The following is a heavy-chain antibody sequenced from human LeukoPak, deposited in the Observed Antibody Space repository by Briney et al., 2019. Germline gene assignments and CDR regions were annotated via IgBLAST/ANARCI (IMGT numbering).Heavy chain of an antibody. V-gene: IGHV1-8*01. CDR2: INPDRGNT. CDR1: GYTFTSYD. CDR3: ARGPVAGTGLNWFDP. J-gene: IGHJ5*02. Sequence: ASVKVSCKASGYTFTSYDINWVRQATGQGLEWMGWINPDRGNTGYAQKFQGRVTMTRNTSISTAYMELSSLRSEDTAMYYCARGPVAGTGLNWFDPWGQGTLVTVSS. D-gene: IGHD6-19*01.